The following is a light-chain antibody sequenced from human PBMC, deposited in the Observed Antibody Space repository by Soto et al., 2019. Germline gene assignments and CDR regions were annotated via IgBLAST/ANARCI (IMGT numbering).Light chain of an antibody. V-gene: IGLV3-21*04. CDR2: YDS. Sequence: SYELTQPPSVSVAPGKTARITCGGNNIGSKSVHWYQQKPGQAPVLVIYYDSDRPSGIPERFSGSNSGNTATLTISSVEAGDEADYYCQVWGSSSDHVLFCGGTKLTVL. CDR1: NIGSKS. J-gene: IGLJ2*01. CDR3: QVWGSSSDHVL.